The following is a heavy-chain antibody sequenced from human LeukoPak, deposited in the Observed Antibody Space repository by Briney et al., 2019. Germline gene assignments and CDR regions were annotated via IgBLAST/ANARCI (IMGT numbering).Heavy chain of an antibody. D-gene: IGHD6-19*01. CDR1: GGSFSGYY. V-gene: IGHV4-34*01. CDR3: ARGSGGWYVKGYMDV. CDR2: INHSGST. J-gene: IGHJ6*03. Sequence: KASETLSLTCAVYGGSFSGYYWSWIRQPPGKGLELIGEINHSGSTNYNPSLKNRVTISVDTSKNQFSLKLSSVTAADTAVYYCARGSGGWYVKGYMDVWGKGTTVTVSS.